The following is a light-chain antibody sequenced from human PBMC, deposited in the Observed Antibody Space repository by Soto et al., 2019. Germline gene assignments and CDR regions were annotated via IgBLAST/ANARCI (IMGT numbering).Light chain of an antibody. CDR1: KLGDKY. V-gene: IGLV3-1*01. Sequence: SYELTQPPSVSVSPGQTASITCSGDKLGDKYACWYQQKPGQSPVLVIYQDSKRPSGIPERFSGSNSGNTATLTISGTQAMDEADYYCCAFAYSRVVFGGGTKLTVL. CDR2: QDS. CDR3: CAFAYSRVV. J-gene: IGLJ3*02.